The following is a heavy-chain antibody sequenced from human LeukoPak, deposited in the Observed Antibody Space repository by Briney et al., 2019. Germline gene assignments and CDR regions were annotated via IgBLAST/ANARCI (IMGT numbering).Heavy chain of an antibody. D-gene: IGHD2-2*01. CDR1: GFTFSSYA. J-gene: IGHJ4*02. CDR2: ISGSGGST. CDR3: AKQVVPAAMLDY. Sequence: GGSLRLSCAASGFTFSSYAMSGVRQAPGKGLEGVSAISGSGGSTYYADSVKGRFTIPRDNSKNTLYVQMNSLRAEDTPVYYCAKQVVPAAMLDYWGQGTLVTVSS. V-gene: IGHV3-23*01.